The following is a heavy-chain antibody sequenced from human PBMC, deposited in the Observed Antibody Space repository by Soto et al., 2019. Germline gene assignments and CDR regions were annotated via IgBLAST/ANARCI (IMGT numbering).Heavy chain of an antibody. Sequence: GGSLRLSCAASGFTFSDYYMSWIRQAPGKGLEWVSYISSSGSTIYYADSVKGRFTISRDNAKNSLYLQMNSLRAEDTAVYYCARDQYYYDSIGYYFDAFDIWGQGTMVTVSS. V-gene: IGHV3-11*01. CDR1: GFTFSDYY. D-gene: IGHD3-22*01. CDR2: ISSSGSTI. CDR3: ARDQYYYDSIGYYFDAFDI. J-gene: IGHJ3*02.